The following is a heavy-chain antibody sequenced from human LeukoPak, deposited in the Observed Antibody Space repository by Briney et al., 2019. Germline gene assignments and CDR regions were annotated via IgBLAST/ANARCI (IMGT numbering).Heavy chain of an antibody. V-gene: IGHV3-30-3*01. D-gene: IGHD2-2*02. CDR3: AKGYCNSTSCYTAPHY. CDR2: ISYDGSNK. J-gene: IGHJ4*02. CDR1: GFTFSSYA. Sequence: GGSLRLSCAASGFTFSSYAMHWVRQAPGKGLEWVAVISYDGSNKYYADSVKGRFTISRDNSKNTLYLQMNSLRAEDTAVYYCAKGYCNSTSCYTAPHYWGQGTLVTVSS.